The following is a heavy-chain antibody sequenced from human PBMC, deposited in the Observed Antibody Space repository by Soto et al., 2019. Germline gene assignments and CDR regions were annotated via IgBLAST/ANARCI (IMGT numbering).Heavy chain of an antibody. CDR1: GGTFSSYA. CDR2: IIPIFGTA. CDR3: AREEDYYDSSGYYLSRAFDI. V-gene: IGHV1-69*13. J-gene: IGHJ3*02. D-gene: IGHD3-22*01. Sequence: ASVKVSCKASGGTFSSYAISWVRQAPGQGLEWMGGIIPIFGTANYAQKFQGRVTITADESTSTAYMELSSLRSEDTAVYYCAREEDYYDSSGYYLSRAFDIWGQGTMVTVSS.